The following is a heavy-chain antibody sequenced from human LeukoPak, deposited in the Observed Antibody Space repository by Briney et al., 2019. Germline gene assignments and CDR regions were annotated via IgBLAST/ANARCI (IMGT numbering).Heavy chain of an antibody. CDR1: GYSISSGYY. V-gene: IGHV4-38-2*02. CDR2: IYYSGST. CDR3: ARTYGDYVYILGY. J-gene: IGHJ4*02. Sequence: SETLSLTCTVSGYSISSGYYWGWIRQPPGKGLEWIGSIYYSGSTYYKPSLKSRVTISVDTSKNQFSLKLNSVTAADTAVYYCARTYGDYVYILGYWGQGTLVTVSS. D-gene: IGHD4-17*01.